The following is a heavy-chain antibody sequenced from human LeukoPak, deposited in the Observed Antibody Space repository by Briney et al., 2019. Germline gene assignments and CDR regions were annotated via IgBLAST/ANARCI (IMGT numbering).Heavy chain of an antibody. CDR3: ARGLGDY. Sequence: SETLSLTCTVSGGSISSYYWSWIRQPPGKGLEWIGYIYYSGSTNYNPSLKRRVTISVDTSKNQFSLKLSSVSAADTAVYYCARGLGDYWGQGTLVTVSS. CDR1: GGSISSYY. CDR2: IYYSGST. V-gene: IGHV4-59*01. J-gene: IGHJ4*02. D-gene: IGHD5-12*01.